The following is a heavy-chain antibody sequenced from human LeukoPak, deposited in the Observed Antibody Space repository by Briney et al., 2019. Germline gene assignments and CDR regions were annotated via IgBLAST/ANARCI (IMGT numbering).Heavy chain of an antibody. CDR2: ISGSGST. Sequence: GGSLRLSCAASGSTFRRYAMTWVRQAPGKGLEWVSAISGSGSTYYADSVKGRFTTSRDNSKNTLYLQMNSLRAEDTAVYYCAKDRGSSSYGLDVWGQGTTVTVSS. D-gene: IGHD6-13*01. CDR1: GSTFRRYA. CDR3: AKDRGSSSYGLDV. J-gene: IGHJ6*02. V-gene: IGHV3-23*01.